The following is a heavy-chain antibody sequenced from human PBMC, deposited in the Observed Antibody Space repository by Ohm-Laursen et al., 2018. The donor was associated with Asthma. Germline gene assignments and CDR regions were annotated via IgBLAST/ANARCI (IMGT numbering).Heavy chain of an antibody. D-gene: IGHD3-10*01. CDR2: IHYSGTT. CDR1: GGSISSGHYY. V-gene: IGHV4-31*03. Sequence: TLSLTCTVSGGSISSGHYYWTWIRQRPGTGLEWIGNIHYSGTTIYTPSLESRLTISLDTSKNQFSLNLSSVTAADTALYFCARDGRLRGSFDHWGQGNLVTVSS. J-gene: IGHJ4*02. CDR3: ARDGRLRGSFDH.